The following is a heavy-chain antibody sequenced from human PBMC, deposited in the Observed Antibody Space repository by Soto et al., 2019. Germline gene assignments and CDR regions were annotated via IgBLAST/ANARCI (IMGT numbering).Heavy chain of an antibody. CDR3: ARLHSGSYYYGMDV. Sequence: QVQLQESGPGLVKPSETLSLTCTVSGGSISSYYWSWIRQPPGKGLEWIGYIYYSGSTNYNPSLNSRVNISVDTSKNQFSLKLSSVTAADTAVYYCARLHSGSYYYGMDVWGQGTTVTVSS. CDR2: IYYSGST. D-gene: IGHD3-10*01. V-gene: IGHV4-59*01. CDR1: GGSISSYY. J-gene: IGHJ6*02.